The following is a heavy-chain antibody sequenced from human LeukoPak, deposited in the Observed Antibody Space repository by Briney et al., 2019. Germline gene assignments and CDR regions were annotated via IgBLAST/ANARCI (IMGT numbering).Heavy chain of an antibody. CDR3: ARGYYDSSGYPDAFDI. J-gene: IGHJ3*02. CDR1: GFTFSNYE. Sequence: GGSLRLSCAASGFTFSNYEMNWVRQAPGKGLEWVSYISSRGSAIYYADSVKGRFTISRDNAKNSLYLQMNSLRAEDTAVYYCARGYYDSSGYPDAFDIWGQGTMVTVSS. CDR2: ISSRGSAI. V-gene: IGHV3-48*03. D-gene: IGHD3-22*01.